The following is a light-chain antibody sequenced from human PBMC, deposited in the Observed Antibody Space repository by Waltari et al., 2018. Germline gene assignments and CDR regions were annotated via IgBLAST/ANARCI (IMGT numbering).Light chain of an antibody. CDR1: LSVSSSY. CDR3: QQYDSSRCT. Sequence: IALTPSSGTLTLSPGERATLSNRASLSVSSSYLAGYQQKPGQAPRLLIYGSSSRATVIPDRFSGSGSGTDFTLTISRLEPEDFAVYYCQQYDSSRCTFGQGTKVEIK. V-gene: IGKV3-20*01. J-gene: IGKJ2*02. CDR2: GSS.